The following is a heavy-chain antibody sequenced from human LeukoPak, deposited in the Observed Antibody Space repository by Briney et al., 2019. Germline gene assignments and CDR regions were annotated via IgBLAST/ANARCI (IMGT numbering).Heavy chain of an antibody. CDR3: ARVITIFGVTYYGMDV. CDR1: GGSVSSSSYY. Sequence: SETLSLTCTVSGGSVSSSSYYWGWVRQPPGKGLEWIGYIYYSGSTNYNPSLKSRVTISVDTSKNQFSLKLSSVTAADTAVYYCARVITIFGVTYYGMDVWGQGTTVTVSS. V-gene: IGHV4-61*01. D-gene: IGHD3-3*01. J-gene: IGHJ6*02. CDR2: IYYSGST.